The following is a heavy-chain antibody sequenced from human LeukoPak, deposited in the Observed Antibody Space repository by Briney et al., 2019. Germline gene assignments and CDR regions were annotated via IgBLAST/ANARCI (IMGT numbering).Heavy chain of an antibody. V-gene: IGHV3-21*01. CDR2: ISSSSSHI. CDR1: GFTFSSYS. D-gene: IGHD3-3*01. CDR3: ASVSRSYYDFWSGYYGGIDAFDI. J-gene: IGHJ3*02. Sequence: GSLRLSCAASGFTFSSYSMNWVRQAPGKGLEWVSSISSSSSHIYYADSVKGRFTISRDNAKNSLYLQMNSLRAEDTAVYYCASVSRSYYDFWSGYYGGIDAFDIWGQGTMVTVSS.